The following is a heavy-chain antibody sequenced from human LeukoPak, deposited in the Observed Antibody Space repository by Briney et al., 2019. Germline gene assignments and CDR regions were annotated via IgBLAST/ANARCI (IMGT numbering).Heavy chain of an antibody. Sequence: GGSLRLSCAASGFTFNNYAMNWVRQAPGKGLEWVSVISGSGGSTYYADSVKGRFTISRDSPKNTLYLQMSSLRAEDTAVYYCAKVSGGGLYYDGMDVWGQGTTVTVSS. V-gene: IGHV3-23*01. CDR3: AKVSGGGLYYDGMDV. D-gene: IGHD1-14*01. J-gene: IGHJ6*02. CDR2: ISGSGGST. CDR1: GFTFNNYA.